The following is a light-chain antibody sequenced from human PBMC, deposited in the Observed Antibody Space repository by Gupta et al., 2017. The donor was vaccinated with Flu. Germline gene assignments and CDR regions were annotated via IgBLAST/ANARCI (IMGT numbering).Light chain of an antibody. V-gene: IGKV3-15*01. J-gene: IGKJ2*01. CDR2: GAS. CDR3: QYYNSWPPAYT. Sequence: ELVITQSPATLSVSPGERANLSCRASKSVASNLAWYLQKPGQAPRLLIDGASTRATGIPARFSGSGSGTEFTLTISSLQTEDIEVYYCQYYNSWPPAYTFGQGTKLEIK. CDR1: KSVASN.